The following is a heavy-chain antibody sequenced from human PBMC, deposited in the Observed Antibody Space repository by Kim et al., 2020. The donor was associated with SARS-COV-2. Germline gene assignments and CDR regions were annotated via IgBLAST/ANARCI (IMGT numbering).Heavy chain of an antibody. CDR2: IYPGDADT. D-gene: IGHD4-17*01. Sequence: GESLKISCQASGYNFTNYWVAWVRQVPGKGLEWIGYIYPGDADTKYGPSFRGLVTISADNSNTTAYLQWNSLKASDTAMYYCARGNVYRDYDFWGQGTLV. V-gene: IGHV5-51*01. CDR3: ARGNVYRDYDF. CDR1: GYNFTNYW. J-gene: IGHJ4*02.